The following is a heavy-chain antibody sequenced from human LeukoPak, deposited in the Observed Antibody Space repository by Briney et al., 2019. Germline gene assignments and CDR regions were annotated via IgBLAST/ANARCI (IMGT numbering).Heavy chain of an antibody. CDR2: ISSSGNII. CDR1: GFTSNTYN. V-gene: IGHV3-48*01. J-gene: IGHJ3*02. D-gene: IGHD3-10*01. Sequence: GGSLRLSCAASGFTSNTYNMNWVRQAPGKGLEWVSSISSSGNIINYADSVRGRFTISRDNAKSSLYLQMNSLRAEDTAVYYCARDWVTMVRGVPQDAFDIWGQGTMVTVSS. CDR3: ARDWVTMVRGVPQDAFDI.